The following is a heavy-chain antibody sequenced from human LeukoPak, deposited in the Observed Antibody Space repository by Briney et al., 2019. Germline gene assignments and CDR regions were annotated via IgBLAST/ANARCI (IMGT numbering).Heavy chain of an antibody. CDR3: SRHASNFGSGHDD. D-gene: IGHD3-10*01. V-gene: IGHV4-59*08. Sequence: SETLSLTCTVSGGSISNYCWNWIRQPPGKGLEWIGYIYYSGSTNYNPSLMSRVTMSVDTSKNQFSLKLSSVTAADTAVYYCSRHASNFGSGHDDWGEGSLVTVSS. J-gene: IGHJ4*02. CDR2: IYYSGST. CDR1: GGSISNYC.